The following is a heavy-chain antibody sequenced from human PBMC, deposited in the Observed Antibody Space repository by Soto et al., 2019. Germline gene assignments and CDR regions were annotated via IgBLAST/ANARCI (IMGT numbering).Heavy chain of an antibody. Sequence: QVQLVQSGAEVKKPGASVKVSCKASGYTFTSYYMHWVRQAPGQGLEWMGIINPSGGSTSYAQKFLGRVTMTRDTSTSTVYMELSSLRSEDTAVYYCAREGGMATGTQEPDRAFDIWGQGTMVTVSS. J-gene: IGHJ3*02. D-gene: IGHD4-4*01. CDR2: INPSGGST. CDR3: AREGGMATGTQEPDRAFDI. CDR1: GYTFTSYY. V-gene: IGHV1-46*01.